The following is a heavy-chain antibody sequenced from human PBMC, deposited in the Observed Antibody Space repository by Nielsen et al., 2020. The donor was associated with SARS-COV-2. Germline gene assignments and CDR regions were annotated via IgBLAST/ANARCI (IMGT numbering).Heavy chain of an antibody. V-gene: IGHV3-7*02. CDR1: GFTFSDYW. Sequence: GESLKISCEASGFTFSDYWMSWVRQAPGKGLEWVANIKEDGSEKYYGDSVKGRFTISRDNAKNSLYLQMNSLRAEDTAVYYCTSVYWGQGTLVTVSS. CDR3: TSVY. CDR2: IKEDGSEK. J-gene: IGHJ4*02.